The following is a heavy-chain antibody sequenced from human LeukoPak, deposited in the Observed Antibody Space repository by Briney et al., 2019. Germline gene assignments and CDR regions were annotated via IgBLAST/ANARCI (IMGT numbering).Heavy chain of an antibody. V-gene: IGHV3-30*18. CDR1: EFTFGNYG. CDR2: ISYDGSSE. J-gene: IGHJ6*02. D-gene: IGHD4-17*01. CDR3: AKELYNYGDYGAEGLDV. Sequence: PGGSLRLSCAVSEFTFGNYGMHWVRQAPGKGLEWVALISYDGSSEYYAGSVKGRFTISRDNSKITVYLQMNSLKAEDTAVYYCAKELYNYGDYGAEGLDVGGQGTTVTVS.